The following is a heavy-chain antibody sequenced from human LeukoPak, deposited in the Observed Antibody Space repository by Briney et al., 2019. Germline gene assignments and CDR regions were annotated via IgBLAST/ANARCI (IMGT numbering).Heavy chain of an antibody. V-gene: IGHV1-69*01. CDR2: INPIFGPA. CDR3: ARDGDSGFDVDNWFDP. CDR1: GGTFSSYA. D-gene: IGHD1-26*01. J-gene: IGHJ5*02. Sequence: SVKVSCKACGGTFSSYACNGVGQAPGQQLEWMGGINPIFGPANYVQRFQGRVTITADESTSTAYLELSNLRSEDTAVYYCARDGDSGFDVDNWFDPWGQGTLVTVSS.